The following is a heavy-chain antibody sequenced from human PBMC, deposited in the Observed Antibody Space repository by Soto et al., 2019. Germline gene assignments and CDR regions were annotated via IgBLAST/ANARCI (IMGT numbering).Heavy chain of an antibody. J-gene: IGHJ4*02. CDR1: GFTLKNYA. CDR3: AKWYCSGGSCYPTFDS. V-gene: IGHV3-23*01. Sequence: GGSLRLSCAGSGFTLKNYAMSWVRQAPGKALEWVSGISGSGGSTYYTDSVKGRFTMSRDNSKNTLYLQMNSLRAEDTAVYYCAKWYCSGGSCYPTFDSWGQGTLVTVSS. CDR2: ISGSGGST. D-gene: IGHD2-15*01.